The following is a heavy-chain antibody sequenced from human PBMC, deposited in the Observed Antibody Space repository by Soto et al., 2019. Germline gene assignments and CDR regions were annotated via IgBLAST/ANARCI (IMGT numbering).Heavy chain of an antibody. CDR3: ARGXFSLEWLPLYYYYGMDV. D-gene: IGHD3-3*01. J-gene: IGHJ6*02. CDR1: GYTFTGYY. V-gene: IGHV1-2*02. CDR2: INPNSGGT. Sequence: ASVKVSCKASGYTFTGYYMHWVRQAPGQGLEWMGWINPNSGGTNYAQKFQGRVTMTRDTSISTAYMELSRLRSDDTAVYYCARGXFSLEWLPLYYYYGMDVWGQGTTVTVSS.